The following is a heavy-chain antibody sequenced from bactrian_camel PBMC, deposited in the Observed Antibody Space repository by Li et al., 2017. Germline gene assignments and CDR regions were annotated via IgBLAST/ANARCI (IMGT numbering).Heavy chain of an antibody. J-gene: IGHJ6*01. CDR3: AAHYYSANVCAPHAAYLFGY. CDR2: IDDASQI. V-gene: IGHV3S26*01. D-gene: IGHD4*01. Sequence: VQLVESGGGSVRSGGSLRLSCSVSGWTYFGSCMAWFRQAPGKEREGVAVIDDASQIRYADSVKGRFTISKDNAKNTLYLQMNSLKPEDTAMYYCAAHYYSANVCAPHAAYLFGYWGQRTQVTVS. CDR1: GWTYFGSC.